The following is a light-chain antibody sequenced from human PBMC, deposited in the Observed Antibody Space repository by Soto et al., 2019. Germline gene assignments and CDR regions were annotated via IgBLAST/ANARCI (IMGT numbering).Light chain of an antibody. CDR2: KAS. V-gene: IGKV1-5*03. Sequence: DIQMTQSPSTLSASVGDRVTMTCRASQSISNWLAWYQQLSGKAPRLLIYKASYLESGVPSRFSGSGSGTEFTLTISRLQPDDFATYYCQQYHTYPYTFGQGTKLDIK. J-gene: IGKJ2*01. CDR1: QSISNW. CDR3: QQYHTYPYT.